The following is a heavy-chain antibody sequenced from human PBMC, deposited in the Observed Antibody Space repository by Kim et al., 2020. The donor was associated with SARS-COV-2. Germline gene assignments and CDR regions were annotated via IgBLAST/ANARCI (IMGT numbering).Heavy chain of an antibody. D-gene: IGHD1-1*01. CDR2: VYSTGST. CDR1: GASIRGYY. CDR3: AKDAAITGPTWSWFDP. Sequence: SETLSLTCTVSGASIRGYYYSWIRQADGKGLEWIGRVYSTGSTNYNPSLKSRVSMSADTSKNQFSLRLTSVTAADTAVYYCAKDAAITGPTWSWFDPWGQGAQVIVSS. V-gene: IGHV4-4*07. J-gene: IGHJ5*02.